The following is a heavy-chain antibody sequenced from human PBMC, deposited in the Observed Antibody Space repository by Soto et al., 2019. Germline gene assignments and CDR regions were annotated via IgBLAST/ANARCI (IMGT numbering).Heavy chain of an antibody. V-gene: IGHV4-34*01. Sequence: SETLSLTCAVYGGSFSGYYWSWIRQPPGKGLEWIGEINHSGSTNYNPSLKSRVTISVDTSKNQFSLKLSSVTAADTAVYYCARGPSYYDILTGYYQTQPFDYWGQGTLVTVPQ. CDR2: INHSGST. J-gene: IGHJ4*02. CDR3: ARGPSYYDILTGYYQTQPFDY. D-gene: IGHD3-9*01. CDR1: GGSFSGYY.